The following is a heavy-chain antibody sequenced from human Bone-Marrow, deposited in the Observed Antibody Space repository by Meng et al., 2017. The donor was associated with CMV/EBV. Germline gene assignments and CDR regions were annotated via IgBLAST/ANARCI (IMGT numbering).Heavy chain of an antibody. J-gene: IGHJ4*02. V-gene: IGHV3-30*18. CDR1: GFTFSSYS. D-gene: IGHD6-19*01. Sequence: CAASGFTFSSYSMNWVRQAPGKGLEWVAVIGHDGTKKYYGDSVKGRFAISRDNSKNTLYLQMHRLRAEDTAVYFCAKSHGSGWYYFDSWGQGSLVTVSS. CDR3: AKSHGSGWYYFDS. CDR2: IGHDGTKK.